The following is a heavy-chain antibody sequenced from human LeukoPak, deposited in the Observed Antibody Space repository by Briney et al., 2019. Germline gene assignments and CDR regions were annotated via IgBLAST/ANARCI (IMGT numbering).Heavy chain of an antibody. CDR1: GGSFSGYY. Sequence: SETLSLTCAVYGGSFSGYYWSWIRQPPGKGLEWIGEINHSGSTNYNPSLKSRVTISVDTSKNQFSLKLSSVTAADTAVYYCARDVPQTGYFDYWGQGTLVTVSS. J-gene: IGHJ4*02. CDR3: ARDVPQTGYFDY. D-gene: IGHD1-14*01. CDR2: INHSGST. V-gene: IGHV4-34*01.